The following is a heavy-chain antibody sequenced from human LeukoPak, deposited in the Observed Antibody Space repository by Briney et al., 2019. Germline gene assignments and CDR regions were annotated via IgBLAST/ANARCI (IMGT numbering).Heavy chain of an antibody. CDR2: VNADGGNT. J-gene: IGHJ5*02. V-gene: IGHV3-23*01. D-gene: IGHD4-17*01. Sequence: GGSLRLSCAASGFTFDNYRMSWVRQAPGKGLEWVSTVNADGGNTYYADSVKGRFTISRDNSKSTLILQMNSLRVEDTAVYYCAKAIDYGDYGSFDTWGQGTLVTVSS. CDR3: AKAIDYGDYGSFDT. CDR1: GFTFDNYR.